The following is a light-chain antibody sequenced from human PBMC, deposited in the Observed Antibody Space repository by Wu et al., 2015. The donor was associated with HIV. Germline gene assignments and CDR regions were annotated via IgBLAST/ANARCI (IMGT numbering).Light chain of an antibody. V-gene: IGKV3-11*01. J-gene: IGKJ4*01. CDR2: DAS. CDR3: QQRSNWPRT. Sequence: EIVLTQSPATPSLSPGERATLSCRASQSISGFLAWYQQKPGQAPRLLIYDASNRATGIPARFSGSGSGTDFTLTISSLETEDFAVYYCQQRSNWPRTFGGGTKVEIK. CDR1: QSISGF.